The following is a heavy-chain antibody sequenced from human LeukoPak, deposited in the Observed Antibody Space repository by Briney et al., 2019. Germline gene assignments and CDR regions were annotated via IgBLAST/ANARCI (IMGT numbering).Heavy chain of an antibody. Sequence: ASVKVSCKASGYTFTGYYMHWVRQAPGQGLEWMGWINPNSGGTNYAQKFQGRVTMTRDTSISTAYMELSRLRSDDTAVYYCARLDWLPPYYYYCYMDVWGKGTTVTVSS. CDR3: ARLDWLPPYYYYCYMDV. D-gene: IGHD3-9*01. V-gene: IGHV1-2*02. CDR1: GYTFTGYY. J-gene: IGHJ6*03. CDR2: INPNSGGT.